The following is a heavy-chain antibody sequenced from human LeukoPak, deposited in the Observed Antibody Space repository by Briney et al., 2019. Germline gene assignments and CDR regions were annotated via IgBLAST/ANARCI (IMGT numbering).Heavy chain of an antibody. D-gene: IGHD3-16*01. CDR3: AKGWRLGYSGYFDY. J-gene: IGHJ4*02. Sequence: PGGSLRLSCAASGLTFSSYGMHWVRQAPGKGLEWVSVISYDGSNKYYADSVKGRFTISRDNSKNTLYLQMNSLRAEDTAVYYCAKGWRLGYSGYFDYWGQGTLVTVSS. CDR1: GLTFSSYG. CDR2: ISYDGSNK. V-gene: IGHV3-30*18.